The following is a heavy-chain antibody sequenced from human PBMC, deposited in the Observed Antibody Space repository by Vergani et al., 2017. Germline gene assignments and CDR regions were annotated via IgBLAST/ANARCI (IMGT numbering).Heavy chain of an antibody. D-gene: IGHD6-6*01. CDR1: GYTFTGYY. CDR3: ARSAAIAARLCYFDY. Sequence: QVQLVQSGAEVKKPGASVKVSCKASGYTFTGYYMHWVRQAPGQGLEWMGWINPNSGGTNYAPKFQGWVTMTRETSISPAYMELSRLRSDDTAVYYCARSAAIAARLCYFDYWGQGTLVTVAS. V-gene: IGHV1-2*04. CDR2: INPNSGGT. J-gene: IGHJ4*02.